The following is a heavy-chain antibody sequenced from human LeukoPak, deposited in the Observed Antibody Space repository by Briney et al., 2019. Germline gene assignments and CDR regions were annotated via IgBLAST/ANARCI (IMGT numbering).Heavy chain of an antibody. CDR3: ARAVAATFDY. D-gene: IGHD6-19*01. CDR2: INPSGGST. V-gene: IGHV1-46*01. J-gene: IGHJ4*02. Sequence: GASVKVSCKASGYTFSNYYMHWVRQAPGQGLGWMGIINPSGGSTTYAHKFQGRVTMTRDTSTSTVYMDLSSLRSEDTAMYYCARAVAATFDYWGQGTLVTVSS. CDR1: GYTFSNYY.